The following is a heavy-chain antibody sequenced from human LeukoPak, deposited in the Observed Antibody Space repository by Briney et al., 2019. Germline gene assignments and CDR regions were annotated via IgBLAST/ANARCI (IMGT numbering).Heavy chain of an antibody. CDR3: AKSGYYDFQASGYYFDD. V-gene: IGHV3-23*01. J-gene: IGHJ4*02. D-gene: IGHD3-3*01. CDR1: GFTFSSYA. Sequence: GGSLRLSCAASGFTFSSYAMSWVRQAPGKGLEWVSAISGSGGSTYYADSVKGRFTISRDNSKNTLYLQMNSLRAEDTAVYYCAKSGYYDFQASGYYFDDWGQGTLVTVSS. CDR2: ISGSGGST.